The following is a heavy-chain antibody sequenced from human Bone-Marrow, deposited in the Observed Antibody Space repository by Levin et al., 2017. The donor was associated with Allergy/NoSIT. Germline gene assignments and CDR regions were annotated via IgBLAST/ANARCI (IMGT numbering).Heavy chain of an antibody. CDR2: ISPNGSDR. D-gene: IGHD6-25*01. V-gene: IGHV3-74*01. Sequence: GESLKISCGASGFTLSSYWMHWVRRGPGKGLVCVSRISPNGSDRRYADSVKGRFTISRDNPKNTVYLEMHSLRDEDSAVYYCARGSSDWMGIDYWGQGALVTVSS. J-gene: IGHJ4*02. CDR1: GFTLSSYW. CDR3: ARGSSDWMGIDY.